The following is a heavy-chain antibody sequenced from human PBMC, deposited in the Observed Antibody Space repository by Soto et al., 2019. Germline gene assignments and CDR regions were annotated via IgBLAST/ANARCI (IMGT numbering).Heavy chain of an antibody. CDR2: TRNRANSYTT. Sequence: LGGSLRLSCAASGFTFSDHYMDWARQAPGKGLEWVARTRNRANSYTTEYAASVKGRFTISRDNSKDSLYLQMNSLEAEDTAVYYCTRSSGSYRYFDLWGRGTLVTVSS. D-gene: IGHD1-26*01. V-gene: IGHV3-72*01. J-gene: IGHJ2*01. CDR1: GFTFSDHY. CDR3: TRSSGSYRYFDL.